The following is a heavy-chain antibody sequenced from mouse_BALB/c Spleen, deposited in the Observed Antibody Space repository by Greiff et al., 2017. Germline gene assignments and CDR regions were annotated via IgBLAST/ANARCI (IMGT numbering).Heavy chain of an antibody. J-gene: IGHJ3*01. Sequence: QVQLKQPGAELVMPGASVKMSCKASGYTFTDYWMHWVKQRPGQGLEWIGAIDTSDSYTSYNQKFKGKATLTVDESSSTAYMQLSSLTSEDSAVYYCARTERAWFAYWGQGTLVTVSA. CDR1: GYTFTDYW. V-gene: IGHV1-69*01. CDR3: ARTERAWFAY. CDR2: IDTSDSYT.